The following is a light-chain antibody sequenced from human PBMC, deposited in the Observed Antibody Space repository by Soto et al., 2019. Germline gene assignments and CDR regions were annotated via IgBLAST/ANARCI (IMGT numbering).Light chain of an antibody. Sequence: QSVLTQPRSVSGSPGQSVTISCTGTSSDVGGYNYVSWYQQHPGKAPKLMIYDVTTRPSGVPDRFSGSKSGNTASLTISGLQAEDESEYYCCSYAGSSTFVVFGGGTKVTVL. CDR3: CSYAGSSTFVV. CDR1: SSDVGGYNY. CDR2: DVT. V-gene: IGLV2-11*01. J-gene: IGLJ2*01.